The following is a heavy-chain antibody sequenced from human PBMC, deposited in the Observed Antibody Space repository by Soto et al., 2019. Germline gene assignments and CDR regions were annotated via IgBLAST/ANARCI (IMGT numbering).Heavy chain of an antibody. D-gene: IGHD3-3*01. Sequence: SVKVSCKASGGTFSSYAISWVRQAPGQGVEWMGGIIPIFGTANYAQKFQGRVTITADESTSTAYMELSSLRSEDTAVYYCASPDYAFWSGYSRPRDYYYYGMDVWGQGTTVTVS. CDR1: GGTFSSYA. V-gene: IGHV1-69*13. CDR2: IIPIFGTA. J-gene: IGHJ6*02. CDR3: ASPDYAFWSGYSRPRDYYYYGMDV.